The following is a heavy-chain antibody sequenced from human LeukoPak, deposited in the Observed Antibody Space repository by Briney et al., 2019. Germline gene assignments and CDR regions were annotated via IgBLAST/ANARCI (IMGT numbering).Heavy chain of an antibody. V-gene: IGHV3-23*01. J-gene: IGHJ4*02. CDR2: ISDNGGYT. CDR1: GFTFSTYA. D-gene: IGHD3-22*01. Sequence: GGSLRLSCAASGFTFSTYAMSWVRQAPGKGLEWVSTISDNGGYTYYADSVKGRFTVSRGNSKNTLHLQMDSLRAEDTAVYYCGCRGKYYDSVGYHNWGQGTLVTVSS. CDR3: GCRGKYYDSVGYHN.